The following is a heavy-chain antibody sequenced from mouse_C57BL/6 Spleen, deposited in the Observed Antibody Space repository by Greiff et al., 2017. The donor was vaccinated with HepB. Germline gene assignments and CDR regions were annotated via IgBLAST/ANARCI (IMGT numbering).Heavy chain of an antibody. CDR1: GYTFTSYW. CDR2: INPSSGYT. D-gene: IGHD2-2*01. J-gene: IGHJ4*01. CDR3: ARGGGYDGGDAMDY. V-gene: IGHV1-7*01. Sequence: VKLMESGAELAKPGASVKLSCKASGYTFTSYWMHWVKQRPGQGLEWIGYINPSSGYTKYNQKFKDKATLTEDKSSSTAYMQLGSLTYDDSAVYYCARGGGYDGGDAMDYWGQGTSVTVSS.